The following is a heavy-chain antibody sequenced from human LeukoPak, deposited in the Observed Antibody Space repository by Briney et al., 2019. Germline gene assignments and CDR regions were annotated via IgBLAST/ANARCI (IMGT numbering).Heavy chain of an antibody. J-gene: IGHJ4*02. CDR3: AKSWALRKPYYFDY. CDR1: GFTFSSYA. V-gene: IGHV3-23*01. Sequence: PGGSLRLSCAVSGFTFSSYALSWVRRAPGKGLEWVSAISGSGGSTYYADSVKGRFTISRDNSKNTLYLQMNSLRAEDTAVYYCAKSWALRKPYYFDYWGQGTLVTVSS. CDR2: ISGSGGST. D-gene: IGHD4-17*01.